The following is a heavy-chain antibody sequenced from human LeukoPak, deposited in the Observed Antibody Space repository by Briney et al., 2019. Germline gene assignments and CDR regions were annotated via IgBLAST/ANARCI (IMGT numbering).Heavy chain of an antibody. CDR2: IYHSGST. D-gene: IGHD3-10*01. Sequence: PSETLSLTCAVSGGSISSSNWWSWVRQPPGKGLEWIGEIYHSGSTNYSPSLKSRVTISVDTSKNQFSLKLSSVTAADTAVYYCARAAGDSPPYYYYMDVWGKGTTVTVSS. J-gene: IGHJ6*03. CDR3: ARAAGDSPPYYYYMDV. V-gene: IGHV4-4*02. CDR1: GGSISSSNW.